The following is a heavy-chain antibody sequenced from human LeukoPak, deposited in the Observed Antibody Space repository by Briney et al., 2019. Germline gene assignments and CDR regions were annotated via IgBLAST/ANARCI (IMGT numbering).Heavy chain of an antibody. CDR2: ITGGGTT. CDR1: RFTFSSYS. Sequence: GGSLRLSCAASRFTFSSYSMNWVRQAPGKGLEWVSGITGGGTTYYADSVKGRVTISRDNSKNTLYLQMNSLRAEDTAVYYCAKDRHWLALDDWGQGTLVTVSS. D-gene: IGHD6-19*01. CDR3: AKDRHWLALDD. V-gene: IGHV3-23*01. J-gene: IGHJ4*02.